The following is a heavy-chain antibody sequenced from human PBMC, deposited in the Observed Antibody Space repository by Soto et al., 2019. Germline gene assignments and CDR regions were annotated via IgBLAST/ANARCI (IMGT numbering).Heavy chain of an antibody. CDR1: GFTFSSYW. Sequence: EVQLVESGGGLVQPGGSLRLSCAASGFTFSSYWMLWVRQAPGKGLVWVSRANNDGSGTIYADSVKGRFTISRDNAKNTIYLEMNSLRAEDTARYYCTRGGYMHAFDMWGQGTMVTVSS. CDR2: ANNDGSGT. J-gene: IGHJ3*02. D-gene: IGHD6-13*01. V-gene: IGHV3-74*01. CDR3: TRGGYMHAFDM.